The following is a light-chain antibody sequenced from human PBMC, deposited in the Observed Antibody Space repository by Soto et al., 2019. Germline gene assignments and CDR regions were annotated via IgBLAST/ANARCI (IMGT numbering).Light chain of an antibody. CDR3: QQYNSYWT. Sequence: DIQMTQSPSTLSASVGDRVTITCRAGQSVSICLAWYQQKPGKAPKLLIYKASSLESGVPSRFSGSGSGTEFTLTISSLQPDDFATYYCQQYNSYWTFGQGTKVDIK. J-gene: IGKJ1*01. V-gene: IGKV1-5*03. CDR1: QSVSIC. CDR2: KAS.